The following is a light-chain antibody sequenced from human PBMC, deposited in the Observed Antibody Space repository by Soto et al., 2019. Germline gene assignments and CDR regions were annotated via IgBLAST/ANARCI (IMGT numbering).Light chain of an antibody. CDR3: QLYDSSSWT. Sequence: EIVLTQSPGTLSLSPGDTATLSCRASQSVSNTYLAWYQQKPGQAPRLLIYGASSRDTGFPDRFSGSGSGTDFTLTISRLETEDFAVYYCQLYDSSSWTFGQGTKVDIK. V-gene: IGKV3-20*01. J-gene: IGKJ1*01. CDR2: GAS. CDR1: QSVSNTY.